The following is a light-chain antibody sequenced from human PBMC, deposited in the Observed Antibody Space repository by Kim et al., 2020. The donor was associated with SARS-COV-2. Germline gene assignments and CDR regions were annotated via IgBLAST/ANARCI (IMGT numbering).Light chain of an antibody. J-gene: IGKJ2*01. CDR3: QQYDDYSPYT. V-gene: IGKV1-5*03. CDR2: KAS. Sequence: DIQMTQSPSTLSASVGDRVTITCRASQSISSWLAWYQQKPGKAPKLLIYKASSLETGVPSRFSGSGSGTEFTLTISSLQPDEFATYYCQQYDDYSPYTFGQGTKLEI. CDR1: QSISSW.